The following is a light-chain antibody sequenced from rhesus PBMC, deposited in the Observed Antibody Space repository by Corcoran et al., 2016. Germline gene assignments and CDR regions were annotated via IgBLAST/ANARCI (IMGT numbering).Light chain of an antibody. CDR1: QGISSY. J-gene: IGKJ2*01. CDR3: QQYNSLPYS. CDR2: NAN. V-gene: IGKV1-32*01. Sequence: DIQMTQSPSSLSASVGDRVTITCRTSQGISSYLNWYQQKPGKAPKLLIYNANRLESGVPSRFGGIGSGTEFTLTISSLQPEDFASYYCQQYNSLPYSFGQGTKVEIK.